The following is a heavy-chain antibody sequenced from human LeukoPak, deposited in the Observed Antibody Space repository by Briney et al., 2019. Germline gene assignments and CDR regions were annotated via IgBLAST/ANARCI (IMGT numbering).Heavy chain of an antibody. CDR3: AREGPGYSSSWYDY. Sequence: ASVKVSCKASGDTFSSYAISWVRLAPGQGLEWMGGIIPIFGTANYAQKFQGRVTITADKSTSIAYMELSSLRSEDTAVYYCAREGPGYSSSWYDYWGQGTLVTVSS. J-gene: IGHJ4*02. D-gene: IGHD6-13*01. CDR1: GDTFSSYA. V-gene: IGHV1-69*06. CDR2: IIPIFGTA.